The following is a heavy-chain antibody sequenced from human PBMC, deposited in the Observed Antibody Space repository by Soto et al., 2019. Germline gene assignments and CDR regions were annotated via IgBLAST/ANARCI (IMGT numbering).Heavy chain of an antibody. J-gene: IGHJ6*02. D-gene: IGHD5-18*01. CDR1: GYDYVTYA. Sequence: QAQLVQSGAEVKKPGASVNVSCKASGYDYVTYAITWVRQRPGQGLEWMGWISTLNGNTNYAQNFQGRVTMTTDTSTSIVHLELRSLRSDDTDVSSCARRVQVWLPDYYGMDVWGQGKKVTVSS. CDR3: ARRVQVWLPDYYGMDV. CDR2: ISTLNGNT. V-gene: IGHV1-18*01.